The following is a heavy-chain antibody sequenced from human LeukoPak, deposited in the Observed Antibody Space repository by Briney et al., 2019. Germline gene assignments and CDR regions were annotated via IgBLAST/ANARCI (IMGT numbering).Heavy chain of an antibody. J-gene: IGHJ5*02. CDR1: GGSVSSGSYY. Sequence: SETLSLTCTVSGGSVSSGSYYWSWIRQPPGKGLEWIGEINHSGSTNYNPSLKSRVTISVDTSKNQFSLKLSSVTAADTAVYYCARRGLRSSSWYHPVGWFDPWGQGTLVTVSS. V-gene: IGHV4-39*07. CDR3: ARRGLRSSSWYHPVGWFDP. D-gene: IGHD6-13*01. CDR2: INHSGST.